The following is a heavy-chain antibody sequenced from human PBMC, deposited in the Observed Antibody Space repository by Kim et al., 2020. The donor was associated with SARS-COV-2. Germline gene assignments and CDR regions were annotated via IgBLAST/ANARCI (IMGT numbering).Heavy chain of an antibody. CDR2: ISSSGSTI. D-gene: IGHD3-22*01. Sequence: GGSLRLSCAASGFTFTDYYMSWIRQAPGKGLEWVSFISSSGSTIYYADSVKGRFTISRDNPKNSLYLQMNSLRAEDTAVYYCARDIRGITMIAFYYYGMDVWGRETRVTVS. V-gene: IGHV3-11*01. CDR3: ARDIRGITMIAFYYYGMDV. CDR1: GFTFTDYY. J-gene: IGHJ6*02.